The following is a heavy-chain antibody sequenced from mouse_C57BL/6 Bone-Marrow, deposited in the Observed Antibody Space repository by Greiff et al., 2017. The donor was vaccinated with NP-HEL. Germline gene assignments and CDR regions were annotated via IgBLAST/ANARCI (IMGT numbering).Heavy chain of an antibody. CDR2: IYPGDGDT. CDR1: GYAFSSYW. CDR3: ASLGSYYYGEAWFAY. D-gene: IGHD1-1*01. J-gene: IGHJ3*01. Sequence: VQLQQSGAELVKPGASVKISCKASGYAFSSYWMNWVKQRPGKGLEWIGQIYPGDGDTNYNGKFKGKATLTADKSSSTAYMQLSSLTSEDAAVYFCASLGSYYYGEAWFAYWGQGTLVTVSA. V-gene: IGHV1-80*01.